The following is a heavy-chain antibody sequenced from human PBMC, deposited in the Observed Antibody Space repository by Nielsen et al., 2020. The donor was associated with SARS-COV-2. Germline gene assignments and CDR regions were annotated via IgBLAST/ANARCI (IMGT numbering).Heavy chain of an antibody. CDR1: GYTYTSYG. J-gene: IGHJ5*02. D-gene: IGHD1-1*01. Sequence: ASVKVSCKASGYTYTSYGINWVRQAPGQGLEWMGWINTNTGNPTYAQGFTGRFVFSLDTSASTAYLQISSLRAEDTAVYYCAREHINDWMNWFDPWGQGTLVTVSS. CDR2: INTNTGNP. CDR3: AREHINDWMNWFDP. V-gene: IGHV7-4-1*02.